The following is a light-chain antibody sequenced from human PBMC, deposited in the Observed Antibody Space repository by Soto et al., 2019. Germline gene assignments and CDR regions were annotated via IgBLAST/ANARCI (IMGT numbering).Light chain of an antibody. V-gene: IGLV2-8*01. CDR1: SIDVGAYKY. CDR3: TSYVGRDIGV. CDR2: EVS. Sequence: QSALTHPPSASGSPGQSVTISCAGTSIDVGAYKYVSWYQQYPGKAPKLMIYEVSKRPSGVPDRFAGSRSGNTASLAVSGPQAEDEADYYCTSYVGRDIGVFGGGTKLTVL. J-gene: IGLJ3*02.